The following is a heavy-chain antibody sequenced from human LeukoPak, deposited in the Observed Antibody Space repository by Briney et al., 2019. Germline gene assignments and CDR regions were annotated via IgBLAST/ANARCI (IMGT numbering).Heavy chain of an antibody. CDR1: GFTFSSYA. CDR3: ARGEPELNFMVRGVTAPSNWFDP. D-gene: IGHD3-10*01. V-gene: IGHV3-23*01. J-gene: IGHJ5*02. Sequence: GGSLRLSCAASGFTFSSYAMGWVRQAPGKGLEWVSDITISGGTTHFYSDSAKGRFTISRDNAKSSLYLKMNSLRAEDTAVYYCARGEPELNFMVRGVTAPSNWFDPWGQGTLVTVSS. CDR2: ITISGGTT.